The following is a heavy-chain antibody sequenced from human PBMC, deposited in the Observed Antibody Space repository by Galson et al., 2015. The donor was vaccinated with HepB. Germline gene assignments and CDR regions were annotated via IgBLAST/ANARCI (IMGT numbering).Heavy chain of an antibody. V-gene: IGHV1-3*01. CDR2: INAGNGNT. D-gene: IGHD5-12*01. CDR1: GYTFTSYA. CDR3: ARAHYDAYYYYYYMDV. Sequence: SVKVSCKASGYTFTSYAMLWVRQAPGQRLEWMGWINAGNGNTKYSQKFQGRVTITRDTSASTAYMELSSLRSEDTAVYYCARAHYDAYYYYYYMDVWGKGTTVTVSS. J-gene: IGHJ6*03.